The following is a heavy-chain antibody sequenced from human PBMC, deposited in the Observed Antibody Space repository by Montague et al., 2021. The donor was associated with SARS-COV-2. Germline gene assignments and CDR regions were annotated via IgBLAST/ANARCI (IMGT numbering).Heavy chain of an antibody. V-gene: IGHV4-39*01. J-gene: IGHJ4*02. Sequence: MYSSGTTYYNPSLKSLVTISGDTSRNKLSVRLSSVTAADTAVYYCARSTSGWFIYWGQGTLVTVSS. D-gene: IGHD6-19*01. CDR3: ARSTSGWFIY. CDR2: MYSSGTT.